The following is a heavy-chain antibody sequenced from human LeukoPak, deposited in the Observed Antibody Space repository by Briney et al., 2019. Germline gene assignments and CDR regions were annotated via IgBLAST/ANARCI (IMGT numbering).Heavy chain of an antibody. D-gene: IGHD3-22*01. CDR1: GGSFSGYY. CDR2: INHSGST. V-gene: IGHV4-34*01. J-gene: IGHJ5*02. Sequence: SETLSLTCAVYGGSFSGYYWSWIRQPPGKGLEWIGEINHSGSTNYNPSLKSRVTISVDTSKNQFSLKLNSVTAADTAVYYCARCYYYDDSGYAWFDPWGQGTLVTVSS. CDR3: ARCYYYDDSGYAWFDP.